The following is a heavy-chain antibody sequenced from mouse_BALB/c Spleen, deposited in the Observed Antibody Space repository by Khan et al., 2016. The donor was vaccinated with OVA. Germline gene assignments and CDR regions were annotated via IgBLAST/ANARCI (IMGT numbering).Heavy chain of an antibody. CDR3: ARSWAMDY. Sequence: EVDLVVPGGGLVQPGGSRKLSCAASGFTFSDYGMAWVRQAPGKGPEWVAFISNLAYSIYYADTVTDHFTISRENAKNTQYLEMSRLRSEDTAMYYCARSWAMDYWGQGTSVTVSS. CDR1: GFTFSDYG. J-gene: IGHJ4*01. V-gene: IGHV5-15*02. CDR2: ISNLAYSI.